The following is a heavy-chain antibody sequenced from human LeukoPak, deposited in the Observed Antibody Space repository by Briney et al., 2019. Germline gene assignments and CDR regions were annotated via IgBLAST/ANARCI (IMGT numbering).Heavy chain of an antibody. CDR1: GFTFSSYA. Sequence: GGSLRLSCAASGFTFSSYAMSWGRQAPRERLGLVSAISPCGGSTYYANSVKGRLTTATDNSKHTLYLHMNGLRPEETAVYYRAKGRPYDYVWGTYRTGFDYWGQGTLVTVSS. D-gene: IGHD3-16*02. J-gene: IGHJ4*02. CDR3: AKGRPYDYVWGTYRTGFDY. V-gene: IGHV3-23*01. CDR2: ISPCGGST.